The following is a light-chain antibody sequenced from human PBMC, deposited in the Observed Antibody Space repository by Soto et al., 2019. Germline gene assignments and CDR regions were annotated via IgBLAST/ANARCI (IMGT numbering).Light chain of an antibody. CDR3: QKYNSALLT. CDR1: QSVSNY. Sequence: DIQMTQSPSTLSASVGDRVTIPCRASQSVSNYVAWYQQKPGKAPKLLIYDASSLESGVPSRFSGSGSGTDFTLSISSLQPDDFGTYYCQKYNSALLTFGGGTKVEIK. V-gene: IGKV1-5*01. J-gene: IGKJ4*01. CDR2: DAS.